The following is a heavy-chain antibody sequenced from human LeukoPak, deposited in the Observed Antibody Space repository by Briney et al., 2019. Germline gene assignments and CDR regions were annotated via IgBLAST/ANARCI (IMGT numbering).Heavy chain of an antibody. CDR3: AREGGGPSGPLDY. V-gene: IGHV3-66*01. CDR1: GFTFSSYG. CDR2: IYGGGGT. D-gene: IGHD3-3*01. Sequence: QSGRSLRLSCAASGFTFSSYGMHWIRQAPGTGLEWVSVIYGGGGTYYADSVKGRFTISRDNSKNTLYLQMNSLRAEDTAVYYCAREGGGPSGPLDYWGQGTLVTVSS. J-gene: IGHJ4*02.